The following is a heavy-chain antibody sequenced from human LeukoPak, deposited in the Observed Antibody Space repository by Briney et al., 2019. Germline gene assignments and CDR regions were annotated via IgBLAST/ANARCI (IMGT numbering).Heavy chain of an antibody. CDR3: ARDLKRGYSSGRYSWGTGSSNDF. J-gene: IGHJ4*02. D-gene: IGHD6-19*01. CDR1: GGTFSNYA. V-gene: IGHV1-18*01. CDR2: ISPYNSNT. Sequence: ASVKVSCKASGGTFSNYAISWVRQAPGQGLEWMGWISPYNSNTYYAQNLQGRVTMTTDTSTSTTYMELRSLRSDDTAVYYCARDLKRGYSSGRYSWGTGSSNDFWGQGTLVTVSS.